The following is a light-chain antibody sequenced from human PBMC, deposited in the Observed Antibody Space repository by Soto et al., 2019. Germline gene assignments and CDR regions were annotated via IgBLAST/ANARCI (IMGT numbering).Light chain of an antibody. J-gene: IGLJ2*01. CDR2: GNS. V-gene: IGLV1-40*01. Sequence: QSVLTQPPSVSGAPGQRVTISCTGSSSNIGAGYDVHWYQQLPGTAPKILIYGNSNRPSGVPDRFSGSKSGTSASLAITGLQAEDEADYYCQSNDSSLSVVFGGGTKVTVL. CDR1: SSNIGAGYD. CDR3: QSNDSSLSVV.